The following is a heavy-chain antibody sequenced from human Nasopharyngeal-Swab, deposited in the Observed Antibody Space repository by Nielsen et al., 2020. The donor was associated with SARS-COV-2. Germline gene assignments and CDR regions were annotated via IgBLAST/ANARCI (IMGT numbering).Heavy chain of an antibody. CDR1: GGSFSGYY. Sequence: LETLSLTCAVYGGSFSGYYWSWIRQPPGKGLEWIGEINHSGSTNYNPSLKSRVTISVDTSKNQFSLKLSSVTAADTAVYYCARVSITGTTRPAFDYWGQGTLVTISS. V-gene: IGHV4-34*01. J-gene: IGHJ4*02. CDR3: ARVSITGTTRPAFDY. D-gene: IGHD1-20*01. CDR2: INHSGST.